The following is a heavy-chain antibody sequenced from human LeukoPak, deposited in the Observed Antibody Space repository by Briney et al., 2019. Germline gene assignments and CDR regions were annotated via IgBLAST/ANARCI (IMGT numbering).Heavy chain of an antibody. J-gene: IGHJ4*02. CDR1: GLSLSTSGMC. V-gene: IGHV2-70*01. D-gene: IGHD4-17*01. Sequence: SGPTLLNPTQTLTLTCTFSGLSLSTSGMCVSWIRQPPGKALEWLSPIDWDDDKYYSTSLKTRLTISKDTSKNQVVLTTTNMDPVDTATYYCARITGDYPYDYWGQGTLVTVSS. CDR2: IDWDDDK. CDR3: ARITGDYPYDY.